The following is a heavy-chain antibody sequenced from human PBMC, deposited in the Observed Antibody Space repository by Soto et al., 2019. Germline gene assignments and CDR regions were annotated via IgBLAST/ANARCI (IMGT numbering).Heavy chain of an antibody. CDR3: ARITVTTDRFDD. CDR2: INWNGGST. CDR1: GFTFDDYG. V-gene: IGHV3-20*04. D-gene: IGHD4-17*01. Sequence: EVQLVESGGGVVRPGGSPRLSCAASGFTFDDYGMSWVRQAPGKGLEWGSDINWNGGSTGYADSVKGRFTISRDNAKNSLYLQMNSLRAEDTALYYCARITVTTDRFDDWGQGTLVTVSS. J-gene: IGHJ4*02.